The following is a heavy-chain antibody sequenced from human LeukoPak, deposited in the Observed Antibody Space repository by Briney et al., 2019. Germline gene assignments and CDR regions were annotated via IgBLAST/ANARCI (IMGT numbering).Heavy chain of an antibody. J-gene: IGHJ3*02. CDR2: IYTSEST. CDR1: GGSISSYY. Sequence: SETLSLTCTVSGGSISSYYWSWIRQPAGKGLEWIGRIYTSESTNYNPSLKSRVTMSVDTSKNQFSLKLSSVTAADTAVYYCARGISSGWYGAFDIWGQGTMVTVSS. V-gene: IGHV4-4*07. D-gene: IGHD6-19*01. CDR3: ARGISSGWYGAFDI.